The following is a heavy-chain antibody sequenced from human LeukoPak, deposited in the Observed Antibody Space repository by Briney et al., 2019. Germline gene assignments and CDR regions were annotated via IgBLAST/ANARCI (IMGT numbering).Heavy chain of an antibody. CDR2: INTNTGNP. D-gene: IGHD2-15*01. J-gene: IGHJ4*02. CDR1: GYTFTSYA. V-gene: IGHV7-4-1*02. Sequence: ASVTVSRKASGYTFTSYAMYWVRQAPGQGLEWMGWINTNTGNPTYAQGFTGRFVFSLDTSVNTAYLQISSLKAEDTAVYYCARGCSGGSCYSSDYWGQGTLVTVSS. CDR3: ARGCSGGSCYSSDY.